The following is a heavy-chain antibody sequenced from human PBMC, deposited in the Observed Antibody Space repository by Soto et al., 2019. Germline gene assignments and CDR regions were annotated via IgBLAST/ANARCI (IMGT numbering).Heavy chain of an antibody. CDR1: GYSFTNFW. J-gene: IGHJ4*02. V-gene: IGHV5-10-1*01. D-gene: IGHD6-19*01. Sequence: GESLKISCETSGYSFTNFWISWVRQMPGKGLEWMGRIDTSDSYTNYSPSFQGHVTFSADESISTAYMELSRLTSDDTAVYYCASAAVTGTAGLDFWGQGTQVTVSS. CDR2: IDTSDSYT. CDR3: ASAAVTGTAGLDF.